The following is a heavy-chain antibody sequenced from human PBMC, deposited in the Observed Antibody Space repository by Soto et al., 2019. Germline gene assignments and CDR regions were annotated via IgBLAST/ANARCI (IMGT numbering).Heavy chain of an antibody. CDR3: SREGFVGNYYYYYMYV. V-gene: IGHV4-59*01. D-gene: IGHD2-15*01. CDR1: GGSISSYY. CDR2: IYYSGST. J-gene: IGHJ6*03. Sequence: SETLSLTCTVSGGSISSYYWSWIRQPPGKGLEWIGYIYYSGSTNYNPSLKSRVTISVDTSKNQFSLKLSSVTAADTAVYYCSREGFVGNYYYYYMYVWGKGTTVTVSS.